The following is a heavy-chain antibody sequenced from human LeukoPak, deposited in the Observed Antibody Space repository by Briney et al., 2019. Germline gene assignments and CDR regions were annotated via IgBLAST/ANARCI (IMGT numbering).Heavy chain of an antibody. CDR3: ARGFLSAAGPFDY. V-gene: IGHV1-2*06. CDR2: INPNSGVT. Sequence: GRINPNSGVTSYAQKFRGRVTLARDTSINTAYMQLSSLRSDDTAVYFCARGFLSAAGPFDYWGQGSLVTVSS. D-gene: IGHD6-13*01. J-gene: IGHJ4*02.